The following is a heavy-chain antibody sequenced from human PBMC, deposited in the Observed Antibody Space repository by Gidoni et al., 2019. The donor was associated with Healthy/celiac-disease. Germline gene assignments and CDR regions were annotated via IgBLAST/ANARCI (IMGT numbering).Heavy chain of an antibody. CDR2: INPNSGGT. Sequence: QVSLVQSGAEVQKPGASVTVSCKASGYTFTGYSMHWVRQAPGQGLEWMGWINPNSGGTNYAQKFQGRVTMTRDTSISTAYMELSRLRSDDTAVYYGARDLHMISAFDIWGQGTMVTVSS. CDR1: GYTFTGYS. V-gene: IGHV1-2*02. J-gene: IGHJ3*02. CDR3: ARDLHMISAFDI. D-gene: IGHD3-22*01.